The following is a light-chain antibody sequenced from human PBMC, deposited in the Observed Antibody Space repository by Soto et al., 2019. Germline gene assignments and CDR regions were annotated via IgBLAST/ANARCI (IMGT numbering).Light chain of an antibody. CDR1: QSISSY. CDR2: AAS. J-gene: IGKJ4*01. CDR3: QQSYSTPLT. V-gene: IGKV1-39*01. Sequence: DIQMTQSPSSLSASVGDRVTITCRASQSISSYLNWYQQKPGKAPTLLIYAASSLQSGVPSRFSGSGSGTDFTRTISSLQPEDFATYSCQQSYSTPLTFGGGTKVEIK.